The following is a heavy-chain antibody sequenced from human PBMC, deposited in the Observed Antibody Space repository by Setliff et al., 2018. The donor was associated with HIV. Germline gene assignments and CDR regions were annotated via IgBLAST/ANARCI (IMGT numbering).Heavy chain of an antibody. Sequence: ASVKVSCKASGNTFNVYAISWVRQAPGQGLEWVGGLSPIRSITNYAQKFQGRVTITADKSTSTAYMELRSLRSEDTAVYYCTRGRFTAAGSGYYFDYWGPGTLVTV. CDR3: TRGRFTAAGSGYYFDY. V-gene: IGHV1-69*10. CDR2: LSPIRSIT. J-gene: IGHJ4*02. CDR1: GNTFNVYA. D-gene: IGHD6-13*01.